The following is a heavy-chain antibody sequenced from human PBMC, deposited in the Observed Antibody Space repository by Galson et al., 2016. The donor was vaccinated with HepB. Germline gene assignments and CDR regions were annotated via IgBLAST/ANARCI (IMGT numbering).Heavy chain of an antibody. CDR3: ARDLSTLIRGVITYHGMDA. V-gene: IGHV4-59*13. J-gene: IGHJ6*02. CDR2: IHHSGIV. Sequence: TLSLTCTVSGASIRSYFWSWVRQAPGKRLEWIGYIHHSGIVNYNPSLKSRATISEDTAKSQFYLRLTSVTAADTAVYFCARDLSTLIRGVITYHGMDAWGQGTTVTVSS. D-gene: IGHD3-10*01. CDR1: GASIRSYF.